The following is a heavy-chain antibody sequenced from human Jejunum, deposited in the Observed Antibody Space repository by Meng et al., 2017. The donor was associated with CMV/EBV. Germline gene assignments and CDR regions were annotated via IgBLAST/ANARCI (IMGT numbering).Heavy chain of an antibody. CDR2: IHDTGST. Sequence: VPGQGRVNPHQSSSLPCSGLGGADGSGDYSWSWIRQPPGKGLEWIGYIHDTGSTSHNPSLKSRVDISLGTSKNQFSLTLNSVTAEDTAVYFCARGSIFVSFDSWGQGTLVTAPQ. J-gene: IGHJ4*02. V-gene: IGHV4-30-4*08. CDR3: ARGSIFVSFDS. D-gene: IGHD3-3*01. CDR1: GGADGSGDYS.